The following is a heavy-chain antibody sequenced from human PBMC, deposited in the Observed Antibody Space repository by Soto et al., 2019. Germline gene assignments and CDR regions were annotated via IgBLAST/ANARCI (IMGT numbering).Heavy chain of an antibody. CDR2: ISYDGSNK. D-gene: IGHD2-2*01. CDR3: ARGPAVYCSSTSCSPFDP. CDR1: GFTFSSHA. V-gene: IGHV3-30-3*01. J-gene: IGHJ5*02. Sequence: QVQLVESGGGVVQPGRSLRLSCAASGFTFSSHAVHWVRQAPGKGLKWVAVISYDGSNKYYVDSVKGRFTISRDNSKSTLYLQMNSLRPEDTAVYYCARGPAVYCSSTSCSPFDPWGQGTLVTVSS.